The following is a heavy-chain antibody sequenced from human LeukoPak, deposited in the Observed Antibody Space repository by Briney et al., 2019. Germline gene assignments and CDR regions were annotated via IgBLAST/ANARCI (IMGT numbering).Heavy chain of an antibody. Sequence: GGSLRLSCAASGFTFSSYAMQWVRQAPGKGLEYVSTINSNGGSTFYANSVKGRFTISRDNSKNTLYLQMGSLRAEDMAVYYCAKDLNRSGRNYWGQGTLVTVSS. CDR3: AKDLNRSGRNY. CDR1: GFTFSSYA. V-gene: IGHV3-64*01. CDR2: INSNGGST. D-gene: IGHD2-15*01. J-gene: IGHJ4*02.